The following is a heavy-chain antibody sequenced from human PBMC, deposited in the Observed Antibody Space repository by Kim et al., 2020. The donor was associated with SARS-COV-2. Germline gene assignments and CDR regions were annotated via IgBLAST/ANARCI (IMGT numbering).Heavy chain of an antibody. V-gene: IGHV3-23*01. D-gene: IGHD3-10*01. Sequence: GGSLRLSCEASGFTFSDYTLIWVRQAPGKGLEWISTISDTRTGNTHYAASVKGRFTISRDDSKHTVHLLMDTLRADDTALYYCGSWFGEHFDHWGRGALV. CDR2: ISDTRTGNT. CDR1: GFTFSDYT. J-gene: IGHJ4*03. CDR3: GSWFGEHFDH.